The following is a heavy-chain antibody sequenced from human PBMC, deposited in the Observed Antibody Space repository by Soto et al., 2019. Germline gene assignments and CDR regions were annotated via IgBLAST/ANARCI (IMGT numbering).Heavy chain of an antibody. Sequence: ASVNVSFKGSGYTFTGYYMHWVRPAPGQGLELMGWINPNSGGTNYAQKFQGRVTMTRDTSISTAYMELSRLRSDDTAVYYCAGGSYYEYDYYVMDVWGQGTTVTVSS. D-gene: IGHD1-26*01. CDR1: GYTFTGYY. V-gene: IGHV1-2*02. CDR3: AGGSYYEYDYYVMDV. J-gene: IGHJ6*02. CDR2: INPNSGGT.